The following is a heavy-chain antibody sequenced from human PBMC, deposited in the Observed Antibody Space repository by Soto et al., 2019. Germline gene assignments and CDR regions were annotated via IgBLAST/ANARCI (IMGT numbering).Heavy chain of an antibody. V-gene: IGHV1-69*01. CDR1: GDTLSHYG. CDR2: TTAILGTR. Sequence: QVQLEQSGAEVKKPGSSVNVSCKASGDTLSHYGVNWVRQVPGTGLDWRGGTTAILGTRDYAQKFQGRMTITSDESTTTSYMELNSLTSDDTAVYYCAAGDSSDTGDHWGQGTLVTVSS. CDR3: AAGDSSDTGDH. D-gene: IGHD5-18*01. J-gene: IGHJ4*02.